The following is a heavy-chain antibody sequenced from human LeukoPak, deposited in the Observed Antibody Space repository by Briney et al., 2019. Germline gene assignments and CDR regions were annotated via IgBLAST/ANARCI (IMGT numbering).Heavy chain of an antibody. Sequence: ASVKVSCKASGYTFTGYYMHWVRQAPGQGLEWMGWINPNSGDTNYAQKFQERVTITRDMSTSRAYMELSSLRSEDTAVYYCAAVQVGANYYFDYWGQGTLVTVSS. V-gene: IGHV1-2*02. CDR1: GYTFTGYY. J-gene: IGHJ4*02. D-gene: IGHD1-26*01. CDR3: AAVQVGANYYFDY. CDR2: INPNSGDT.